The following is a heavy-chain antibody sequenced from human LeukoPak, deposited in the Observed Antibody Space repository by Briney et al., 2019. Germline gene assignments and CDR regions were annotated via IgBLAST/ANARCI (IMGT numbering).Heavy chain of an antibody. D-gene: IGHD6-19*01. V-gene: IGHV3-33*01. CDR2: IWYDGSNK. Sequence: GGSLRLSCAASGFTFSSYGMHWVRQAPGKGLEWVAVIWYDGSNKYYADSVKGRFTISRDNSKTTLYLQMNSLRAEDTAVYYCARVWSGGWSRIDYWGQGTLVTVSS. J-gene: IGHJ4*02. CDR3: ARVWSGGWSRIDY. CDR1: GFTFSSYG.